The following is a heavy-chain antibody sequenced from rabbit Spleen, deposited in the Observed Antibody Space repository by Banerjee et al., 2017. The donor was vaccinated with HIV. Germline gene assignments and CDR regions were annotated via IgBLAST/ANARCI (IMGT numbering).Heavy chain of an antibody. J-gene: IGHJ2*01. Sequence: QEQLEESGGDLVKPGASLTLTCTASGFSLTSSDYMCWVRQAPGKRLEWIGIISVGEGATDYASWVNGRFTISSDNAQNTVDLQMSGLTAADTATYFCARNYVNVFDPWGPGTLVTVS. V-gene: IGHV1S45*01. CDR2: ISVGEGAT. CDR3: ARNYVNVFDP. D-gene: IGHD1-1*01. CDR1: GFSLTSSDY.